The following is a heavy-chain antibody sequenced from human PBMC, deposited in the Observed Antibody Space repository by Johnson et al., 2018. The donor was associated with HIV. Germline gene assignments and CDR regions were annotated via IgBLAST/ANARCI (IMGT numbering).Heavy chain of an antibody. Sequence: VLLVESGGGVVQPGGSLRLSCLASGFSISDSAIHWVRQAPGKGLESVAVISKDGDNDYYADSVKGRLTVSRDHSKNTLNLQMNSLRPEDTGVYYCTRDWGEDGYTWGLGFDIWGQGTMVTVSS. D-gene: IGHD5-24*01. CDR2: ISKDGDND. J-gene: IGHJ3*02. V-gene: IGHV3-30-3*01. CDR3: TRDWGEDGYTWGLGFDI. CDR1: GFSISDSA.